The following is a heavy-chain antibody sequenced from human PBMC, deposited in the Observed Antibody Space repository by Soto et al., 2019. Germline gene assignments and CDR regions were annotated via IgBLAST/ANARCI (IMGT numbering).Heavy chain of an antibody. Sequence: ASVKVSCKASGYPFTRYSIRWVRQAPGQGLEWMGWISGYNGDTKYSKNFQGRLTMTIDTSTTTASMELRSLRSDDTAVYYCARASLTIFGAPYGMDVWGQGTSVTVSS. V-gene: IGHV1-18*04. D-gene: IGHD3-3*01. J-gene: IGHJ6*02. CDR2: ISGYNGDT. CDR1: GYPFTRYS. CDR3: ARASLTIFGAPYGMDV.